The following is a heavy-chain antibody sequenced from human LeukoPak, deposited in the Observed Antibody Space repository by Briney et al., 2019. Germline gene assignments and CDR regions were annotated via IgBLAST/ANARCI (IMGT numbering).Heavy chain of an antibody. Sequence: AGGSLRLSCAASGFTFSSYGMHWVRQAPGKGLEWVAVIWYDGSNKYYADSVKGRFTISRDNSKNTLYLQMNSLRAEDTAVYYCARDGNMGWLQLKTFFDYWGQGTLVTVSS. CDR3: ARDGNMGWLQLKTFFDY. V-gene: IGHV3-33*01. D-gene: IGHD5-24*01. J-gene: IGHJ4*02. CDR2: IWYDGSNK. CDR1: GFTFSSYG.